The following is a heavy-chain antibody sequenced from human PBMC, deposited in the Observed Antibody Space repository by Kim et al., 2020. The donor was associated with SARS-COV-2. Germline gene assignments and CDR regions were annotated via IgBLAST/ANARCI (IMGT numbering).Heavy chain of an antibody. D-gene: IGHD6-19*01. V-gene: IGHV4-34*01. CDR1: GGSFSGYY. CDR3: ARGGSSSGWKYYYYYYGMDV. Sequence: SETLSLTCAVYGGSFSGYYWSWIRQPPGKGLEWIGEINHSGSTNYNPSLKSRVTISVDTSKNQFSLKLSSVTAADTAVYYCARGGSSSGWKYYYYYYGMDVWGQGTTVTVSS. J-gene: IGHJ6*02. CDR2: INHSGST.